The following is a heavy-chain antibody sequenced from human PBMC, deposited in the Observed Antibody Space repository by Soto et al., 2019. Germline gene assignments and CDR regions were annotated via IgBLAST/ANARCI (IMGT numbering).Heavy chain of an antibody. Sequence: NPSETLSLTCAVYGGSFSGYYWSWIRQPPGKGLEWIGEINHSGSTNYNPSLKSRVTISVDTSKNQFSLKLSSVTAADTAVYYCARGERVRLAYCGGDCYKWDWAYFDYWGQGTLVTVSS. CDR3: ARGERVRLAYCGGDCYKWDWAYFDY. CDR1: GGSFSGYY. D-gene: IGHD2-21*02. V-gene: IGHV4-34*01. J-gene: IGHJ4*02. CDR2: INHSGST.